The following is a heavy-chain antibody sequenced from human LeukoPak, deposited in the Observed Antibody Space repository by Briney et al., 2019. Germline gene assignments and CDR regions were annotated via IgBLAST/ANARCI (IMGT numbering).Heavy chain of an antibody. Sequence: GGSLRLSCAASGFTFSGSAIHWVRQSFGNGLEWIGHIDKEKNSYATASAYAVSVEGRFTVSRDDSKNMAFLQMSGLKTEDTALCFCTRDSGTYNWLDPWGQGTLVTVSS. CDR1: GFTFSGSA. CDR3: TRDSGTYNWLDP. J-gene: IGHJ5*02. V-gene: IGHV3-73*01. D-gene: IGHD1-26*01. CDR2: IDKEKNSYATAS.